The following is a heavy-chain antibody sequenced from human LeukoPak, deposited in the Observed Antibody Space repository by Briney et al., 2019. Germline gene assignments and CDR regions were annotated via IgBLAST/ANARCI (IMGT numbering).Heavy chain of an antibody. J-gene: IGHJ4*02. CDR3: ARGGDGYNEPFDY. CDR1: GGSISSGGYS. V-gene: IGHV4-30-2*01. Sequence: SETLSLTCTVSGGSISSGGYSWSWIWRPPGKGLEWIGYIYHSGSTYYNPSLKSRVTISVDRSKNQFSLKLSSVTAADTAVYYCARGGDGYNEPFDYWGQGTLVTVSS. D-gene: IGHD5-24*01. CDR2: IYHSGST.